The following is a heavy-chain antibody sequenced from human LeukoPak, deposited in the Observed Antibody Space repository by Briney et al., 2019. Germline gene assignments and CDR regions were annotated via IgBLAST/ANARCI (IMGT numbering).Heavy chain of an antibody. V-gene: IGHV1-46*01. J-gene: IGHJ5*02. CDR2: INPSGGST. D-gene: IGHD2-15*01. CDR3: AGEKRYCSGGSCSRFDP. Sequence: GASVKVSCKASGYTFTSYYMHWVRQAPGQGLEWMGIINPSGGSTSYAQKFQGRVTMTRDTSTSTVYMEPSSLRSEDTAVYYCAGEKRYCSGGSCSRFDPWGQGTLVTVSS. CDR1: GYTFTSYY.